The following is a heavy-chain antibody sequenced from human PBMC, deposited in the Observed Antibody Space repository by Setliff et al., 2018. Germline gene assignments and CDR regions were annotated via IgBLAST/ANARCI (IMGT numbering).Heavy chain of an antibody. CDR3: ASGHRYGYLFEY. Sequence: SETLSLTCTVSDVSISGYYWSWIRQPPGKGLEWIGYIHSSGRSNYNPPLKSRVAISLDTSKSQFSLRLSSLTAADTAVYYCASGHRYGYLFEYWGQGTLVTVSS. CDR1: DVSISGYY. J-gene: IGHJ4*02. CDR2: IHSSGRS. D-gene: IGHD5-18*01. V-gene: IGHV4-4*08.